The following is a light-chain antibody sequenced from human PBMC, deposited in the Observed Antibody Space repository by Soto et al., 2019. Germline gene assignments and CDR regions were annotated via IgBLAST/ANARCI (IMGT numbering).Light chain of an antibody. V-gene: IGKV1-39*01. CDR3: QQSYTTPPT. CDR1: QTIGKF. Sequence: DIQMTQSPSSLSASVGDGVTITCRASQTIGKFLNWYHQKPGKAPNLLIYGASNLQSGVPSRFSVSGSGTEFTLTISSLQPEDFATYYCQQSYTTPPTFGGGTKVDIK. J-gene: IGKJ4*01. CDR2: GAS.